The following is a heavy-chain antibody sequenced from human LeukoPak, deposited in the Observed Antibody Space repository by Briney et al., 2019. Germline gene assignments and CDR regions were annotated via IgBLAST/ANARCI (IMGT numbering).Heavy chain of an antibody. CDR2: ISYDGSNK. CDR3: AKETDSFPLYGKDV. CDR1: GFTFSSYG. J-gene: IGHJ6*02. D-gene: IGHD2-21*01. Sequence: GGSLRLSCAASGFTFSSYGMHWVRQAPGKGLEWVAVISYDGSNKYYADSVKGRFTISRDNSKNTLYLQMNSLRAEDTAVYYCAKETDSFPLYGKDVWGQGTTVTVSS. V-gene: IGHV3-30*18.